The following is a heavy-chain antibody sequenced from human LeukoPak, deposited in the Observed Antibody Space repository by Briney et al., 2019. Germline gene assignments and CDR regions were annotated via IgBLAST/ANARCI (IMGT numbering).Heavy chain of an antibody. CDR2: IIGSSGKT. V-gene: IGHV3-23*01. Sequence: GGSLRLSCAASGFTFSRYAMGWVRQAPGRGLEWVSGIIGSSGKTYYADSVKGRFTISRDNSKNTVFLQMNSLRAEDTAVYYCAKYCSSTSCYGFDYWGQGTLVTVSS. CDR3: AKYCSSTSCYGFDY. CDR1: GFTFSRYA. D-gene: IGHD2-2*01. J-gene: IGHJ4*02.